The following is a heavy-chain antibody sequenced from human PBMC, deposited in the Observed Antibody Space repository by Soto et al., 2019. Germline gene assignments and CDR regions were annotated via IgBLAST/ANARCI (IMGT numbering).Heavy chain of an antibody. J-gene: IGHJ3*02. Sequence: GGSLRLSCAASGFSFSTYAMHWVRQAPGKGLEWVAVISYDGSNKYYADSLKGRFTISRDNAQNALYLQMNSLRAEDTAVYYCARDVGSIRRSSAFDIWPQGTIVPSPQ. CDR1: GFSFSTYA. CDR2: ISYDGSNK. D-gene: IGHD2-21*01. V-gene: IGHV3-30-3*01. CDR3: ARDVGSIRRSSAFDI.